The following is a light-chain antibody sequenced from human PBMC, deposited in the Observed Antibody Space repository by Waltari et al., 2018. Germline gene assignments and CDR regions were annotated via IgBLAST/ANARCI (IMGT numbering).Light chain of an antibody. CDR3: CSYAGSSTLV. J-gene: IGLJ2*01. CDR2: DVS. CDR1: SSDVGGYNY. Sequence: SPGQSITISCTGTSSDVGGYNYVSWYQQHPGKAPKLMIYDVSKRPSGVSNRFSGSKSGNTASLTISGLQAEDEADYYCCSYAGSSTLVFGGGTKLTVL. V-gene: IGLV2-23*02.